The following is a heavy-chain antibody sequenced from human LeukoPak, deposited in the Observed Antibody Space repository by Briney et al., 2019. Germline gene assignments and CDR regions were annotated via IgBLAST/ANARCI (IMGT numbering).Heavy chain of an antibody. J-gene: IGHJ4*02. Sequence: SETLSLTCTVSGGSISSGGYYWSWIRQHPGKGLEWIGYIYYSGSTYYNPSLKSRVTISVDTSKNQFSLKLSSVTAADTAVYYCAGDGCSGGSCYIDHWGQGTLVTVSS. D-gene: IGHD2-15*01. CDR2: IYYSGST. V-gene: IGHV4-31*03. CDR1: GGSISSGGYY. CDR3: AGDGCSGGSCYIDH.